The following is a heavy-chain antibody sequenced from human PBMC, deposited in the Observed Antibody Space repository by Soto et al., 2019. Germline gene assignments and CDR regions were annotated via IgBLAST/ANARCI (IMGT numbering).Heavy chain of an antibody. Sequence: SVKVSCKASGGTFSSYAISWVRQAPGQGLEWMGGIIPIFGTANYAQKFQGRVTITADESTSTAYMELSNLRSEDTAVYYCARGSPYCTNGVCNNWFDPWGQGTLVTVSS. CDR3: ARGSPYCTNGVCNNWFDP. CDR2: IIPIFGTA. V-gene: IGHV1-69*13. J-gene: IGHJ5*02. D-gene: IGHD2-8*01. CDR1: GGTFSSYA.